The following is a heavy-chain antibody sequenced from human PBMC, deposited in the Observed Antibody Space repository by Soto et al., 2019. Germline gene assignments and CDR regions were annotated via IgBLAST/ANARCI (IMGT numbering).Heavy chain of an antibody. CDR1: GGSISSYY. D-gene: IGHD2-8*01. Sequence: SETLSLTCTVSGGSISSYYWSWIRQPPGKGLEWIGYIYYSGSTNYNPSLKSRVTISVDTSKNQFSLKLSSVPAADTAVYYCARDGRDCTNGVCFPMDVWGKGPTVTVSS. J-gene: IGHJ6*04. CDR2: IYYSGST. V-gene: IGHV4-59*01. CDR3: ARDGRDCTNGVCFPMDV.